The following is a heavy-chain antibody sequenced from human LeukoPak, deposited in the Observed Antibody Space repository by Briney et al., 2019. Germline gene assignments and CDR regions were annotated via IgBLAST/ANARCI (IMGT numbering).Heavy chain of an antibody. CDR1: GFTFSDYY. V-gene: IGHV3-11*04. Sequence: GGSLRFSCAASGFTFSDYYMSWIRQAPGKGLEWVSYIGSSGSTIYYADSVKGRFTISRDNAKNSLHLQMNSLRAEDTAVYYCARGPAIPEYFQHWGQGTLVTVSS. J-gene: IGHJ1*01. CDR3: ARGPAIPEYFQH. D-gene: IGHD2-2*01. CDR2: IGSSGSTI.